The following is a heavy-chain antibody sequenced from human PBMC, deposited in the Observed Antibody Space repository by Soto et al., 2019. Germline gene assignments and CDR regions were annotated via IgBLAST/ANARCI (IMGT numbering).Heavy chain of an antibody. J-gene: IGHJ1*01. CDR2: MRTGSGDT. V-gene: IGHV1-2*02. Sequence: RASVKVSCKASRYTFTSYDIFWVRQSPGQGLEWMGWMRTGSGDTHYAQKFQGRVTMTRDTSISTAYMELNNLVSDDTAVYYCARRSTTYLNEVIYDVWGQGTLVTVSS. CDR1: RYTFTSYD. CDR3: ARRSTTYLNEVIYDV. D-gene: IGHD1-26*01.